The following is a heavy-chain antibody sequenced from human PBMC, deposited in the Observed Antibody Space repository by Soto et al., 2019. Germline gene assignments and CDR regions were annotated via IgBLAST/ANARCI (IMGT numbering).Heavy chain of an antibody. J-gene: IGHJ4*02. Sequence: SETLSLTCTVSGGSISSYYWSWIRQPPGKGLEWIGYIYYSGSTNYNPSLKSRVTISVDTSKNQFSLKLSSVTAADTAVYYCAGPYSGLFDYWGQGTLVTVSS. V-gene: IGHV4-59*01. CDR2: IYYSGST. CDR1: GGSISSYY. D-gene: IGHD5-12*01. CDR3: AGPYSGLFDY.